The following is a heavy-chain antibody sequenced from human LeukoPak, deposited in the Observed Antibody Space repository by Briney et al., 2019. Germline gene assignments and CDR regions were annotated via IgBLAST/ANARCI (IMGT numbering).Heavy chain of an antibody. CDR2: WFPTGST. V-gene: IGHV4-61*02. CDR3: ARRKDLDTAMVGYYYSYMDV. J-gene: IGHJ6*03. CDR1: GASISSGSNY. D-gene: IGHD5-18*01. Sequence: SETLSLTCTVSGASISSGSNYWSWIRQPAGKGLEWIGRWFPTGSTNYNPSLKSRVTVSIDTSKNQFSLKLNSVTAADTALYFCARRKDLDTAMVGYYYSYMDVWGKGTTVIIS.